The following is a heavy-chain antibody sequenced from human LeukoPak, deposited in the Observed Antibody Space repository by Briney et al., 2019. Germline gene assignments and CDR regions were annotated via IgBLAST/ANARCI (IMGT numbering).Heavy chain of an antibody. J-gene: IGHJ3*02. CDR2: ISGSGGST. Sequence: GGSLRLSCAASGFTFSSYWMHWVRQAPGKGLEWVSAISGSGGSTYYADSVKGRFTISRDNSKNTLYLQMNSLRAEDTALYYCARGYSRAAFDIWGQGTMVTVSS. CDR3: ARGYSRAAFDI. V-gene: IGHV3-23*01. CDR1: GFTFSSYW. D-gene: IGHD2-15*01.